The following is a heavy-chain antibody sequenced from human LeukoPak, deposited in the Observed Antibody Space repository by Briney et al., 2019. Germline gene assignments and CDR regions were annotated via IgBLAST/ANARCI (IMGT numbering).Heavy chain of an antibody. CDR2: IYYNGST. CDR3: ARGQGELKYFHYYYMDV. D-gene: IGHD1-1*01. V-gene: IGHV4-59*01. J-gene: IGHJ6*03. Sequence: SETLSLTCTVSGGSISNYYWNWLRQPPGKGLEWIGYIYYNGSTNYNPSLKSRVTISVDTSKNQFSLKLSSVTAADTAVYYCARGQGELKYFHYYYMDVWGKGTTVTVSS. CDR1: GGSISNYY.